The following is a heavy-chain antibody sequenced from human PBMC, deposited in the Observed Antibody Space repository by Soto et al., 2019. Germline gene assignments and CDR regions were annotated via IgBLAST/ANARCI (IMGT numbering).Heavy chain of an antibody. D-gene: IGHD3-10*01. CDR3: AKDQGFGNLGAEYFHH. CDR2: IHHSGST. CDR1: GASSSGYY. Sequence: SETLSLTCSVYGASSSGYYWSWIRQSPGKGLEWIGEIHHSGSTHYNPSLKSRLTFSIDESQSQFYMMLTSVTAADTALYYCAKDQGFGNLGAEYFHHWGQGSLVTVSS. V-gene: IGHV4-34*10. J-gene: IGHJ1*01.